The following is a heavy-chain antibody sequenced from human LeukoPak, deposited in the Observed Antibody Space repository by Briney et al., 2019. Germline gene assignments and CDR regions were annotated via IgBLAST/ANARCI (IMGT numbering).Heavy chain of an antibody. CDR3: ARQGYSSGWTRDWFDP. V-gene: IGHV4-39*01. J-gene: IGHJ5*02. CDR2: IHYSGST. D-gene: IGHD6-19*01. Sequence: PSETLSLTCTVSGGSISSSSYYWGWIRQPPGKGLEWIGSIHYSGSTYYNPSLKGRVTISVDTSKNQFSLKLSSVTAADTAVYYCARQGYSSGWTRDWFDPWGQGTLVTVSS. CDR1: GGSISSSSYY.